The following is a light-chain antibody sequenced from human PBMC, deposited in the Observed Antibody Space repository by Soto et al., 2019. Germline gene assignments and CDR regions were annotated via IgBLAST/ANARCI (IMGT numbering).Light chain of an antibody. CDR3: QQTKSFPLT. J-gene: IGKJ4*01. CDR2: ATS. V-gene: IGKV1-12*01. Sequence: SSLSASVGDRVTITCRASQDISNFLAWYQQIPGKAPKLLISATSTLQSGVPSRFSGSGSGTDFTLTVGGLQPEDAATYYCQQTKSFPLTFGGGTKVDIK. CDR1: QDISNF.